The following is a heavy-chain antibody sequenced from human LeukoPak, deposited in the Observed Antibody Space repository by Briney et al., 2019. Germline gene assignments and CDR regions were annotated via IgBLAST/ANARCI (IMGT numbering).Heavy chain of an antibody. CDR1: GFTLSSSE. CDR2: ISRSGSTI. D-gene: IGHD3-10*01. J-gene: IGHJ6*03. Sequence: GGSLRLSGAASGFTLSSSEMNWVRQAPGKGLEWVAYISRSGSTIFYADSVKGRFTISRDNAKTSVSLQMNSMRADDTAVYYCALTAYGSGNYYMDVWGKGTTVTISS. CDR3: ALTAYGSGNYYMDV. V-gene: IGHV3-48*03.